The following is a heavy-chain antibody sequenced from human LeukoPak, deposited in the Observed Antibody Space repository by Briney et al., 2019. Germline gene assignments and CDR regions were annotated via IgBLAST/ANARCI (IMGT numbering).Heavy chain of an antibody. CDR1: GYSFSTYW. Sequence: GEPLEISCQGFGYSFSTYWIAWVRQMPGKGLEWMGVIYPGNSDTRYSPSFQGHVTISADKSITTAYLQWSSLKASDTAKYYCARLGGYSSGWYVQYWGQGTLVTASS. J-gene: IGHJ4*02. CDR2: IYPGNSDT. CDR3: ARLGGYSSGWYVQY. V-gene: IGHV5-51*01. D-gene: IGHD6-19*01.